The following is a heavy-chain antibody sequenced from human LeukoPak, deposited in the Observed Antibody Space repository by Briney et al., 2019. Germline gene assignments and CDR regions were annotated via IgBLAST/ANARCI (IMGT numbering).Heavy chain of an antibody. CDR2: TNSDGSST. D-gene: IGHD5-18*01. CDR3: TRGASGHSYGYWFDP. Sequence: QPGGSLRLSCAASGFTFSSYWMHWLRQEPRKGLVWVSRTNSDGSSTTYADSVKGRLTISRDNAKNTLYLQMNSLRAEDTAVYYCTRGASGHSYGYWFDPWGQGTLVTVSS. V-gene: IGHV3-74*01. CDR1: GFTFSSYW. J-gene: IGHJ5*02.